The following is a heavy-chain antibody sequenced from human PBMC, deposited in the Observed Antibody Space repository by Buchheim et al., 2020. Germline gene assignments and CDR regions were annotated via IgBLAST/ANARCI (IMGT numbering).Heavy chain of an antibody. CDR3: AKDRSYCSGGSCPNYFDY. CDR1: GFTFSRYH. D-gene: IGHD2-15*01. J-gene: IGHJ4*02. CDR2: ISYDGSHK. V-gene: IGHV3-30*18. Sequence: QVQLVESGGGVVQPGRSLRLSCAASGFTFSRYHMHWVRQAPGKELEWLAVISYDGSHKYYADSVKGRFTISRDNSKNTLYLQMNSLRAEDTAVYYCAKDRSYCSGGSCPNYFDYWGQGTL.